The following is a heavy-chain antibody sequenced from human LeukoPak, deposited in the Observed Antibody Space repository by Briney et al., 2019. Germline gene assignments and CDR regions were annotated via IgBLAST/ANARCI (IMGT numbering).Heavy chain of an antibody. CDR2: IYYSGTT. J-gene: IGHJ5*02. CDR1: GGSIDSNS. CDR3: ARRSSSWKKWFDP. D-gene: IGHD6-13*01. V-gene: IGHV4-59*01. Sequence: SETLSLTCTVSGGSIDSNSWTWIRQPPGKGLEWIGYIYYSGTTNYNPSLKSRATMSVDMSKNQFSLKLSSVTAADTAVYYCARRSSSWKKWFDPWGQGTLVTVSS.